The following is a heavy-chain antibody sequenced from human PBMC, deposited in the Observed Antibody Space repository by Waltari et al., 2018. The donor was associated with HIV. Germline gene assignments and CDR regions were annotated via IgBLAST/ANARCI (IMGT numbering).Heavy chain of an antibody. J-gene: IGHJ2*01. CDR1: GGSISNSNSF. Sequence: QLQLQESGPGLVKPSETLSLTCTVSGGSISNSNSFWGWIRQPPGKGLEWIGRIYYSGRSSDNPALKSRVTISVDTSKNQFSLNLSSVTATDTAVYYCARHALRVGASYWYFDLWGRGTLVTVSS. V-gene: IGHV4-39*01. D-gene: IGHD1-26*01. CDR3: ARHALRVGASYWYFDL. CDR2: IYYSGRS.